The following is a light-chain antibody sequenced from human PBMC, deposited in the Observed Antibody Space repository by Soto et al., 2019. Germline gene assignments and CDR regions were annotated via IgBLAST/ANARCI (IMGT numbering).Light chain of an antibody. Sequence: QSALTQPASVSGSPGQSITISCTGTSSDIGGYNYVSWFQQHPGKDPKLMIYDVSNRPSGVSDRFSGSKSGNTASLTISGLQAEDEDDYYCSSHTSRSTWVFGGGTKVTVL. CDR3: SSHTSRSTWV. CDR2: DVS. J-gene: IGLJ3*02. V-gene: IGLV2-14*01. CDR1: SSDIGGYNY.